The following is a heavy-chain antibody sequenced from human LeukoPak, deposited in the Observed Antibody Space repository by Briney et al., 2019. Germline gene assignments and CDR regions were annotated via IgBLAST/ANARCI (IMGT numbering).Heavy chain of an antibody. V-gene: IGHV3-21*01. D-gene: IGHD3-16*02. CDR2: ISSSTSYI. CDR1: EFTFSSYN. CDR3: ARDLLGYNYHYMDV. J-gene: IGHJ6*03. Sequence: GGSLRLSCAASEFTFSSYNMNWVRQAPGKGLEWVSSISSSTSYIYYADSVKGRFTISRDNAKNSLFLEMNSVGAEDTAVYYCARDLLGYNYHYMDVWGKGTTVTVSS.